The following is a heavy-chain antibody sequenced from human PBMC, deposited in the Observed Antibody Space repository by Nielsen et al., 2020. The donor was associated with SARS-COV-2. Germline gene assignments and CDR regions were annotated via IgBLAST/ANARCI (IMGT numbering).Heavy chain of an antibody. Sequence: GGSLRLSCAASGFSFNTYGMNWVRQAPGKGLEWISYISDDNTIFYADSVKGRFTISRDNIKNTLYLQMNNLRVEDTAVYYCARHLRPDFWGRGTRVIVSS. CDR3: ARHLRPDF. CDR2: ISDDNTI. CDR1: GFSFNTYG. V-gene: IGHV3-48*04. J-gene: IGHJ4*02.